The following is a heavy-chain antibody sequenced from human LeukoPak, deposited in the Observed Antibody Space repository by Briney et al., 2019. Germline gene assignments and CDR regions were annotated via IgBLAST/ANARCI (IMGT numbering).Heavy chain of an antibody. D-gene: IGHD1-26*01. CDR1: GFTFSSYA. CDR3: TRDGGSSSHLDF. Sequence: GGSLRLSCAASGFTFSSYALTWVRQAPGKGLEWVGRIDTRDKSSATAYAASVRGRFTISRDDSKSTAYLQMSGLKSEDTAVYFCTRDGGSSSHLDFWGQGALVTVSS. V-gene: IGHV3-73*01. CDR2: IDTRDKSSAT. J-gene: IGHJ4*02.